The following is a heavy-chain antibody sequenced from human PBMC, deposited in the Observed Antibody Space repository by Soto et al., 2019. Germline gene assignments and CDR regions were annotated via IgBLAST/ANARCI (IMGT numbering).Heavy chain of an antibody. CDR3: ARYDSSGYYWPYYYYGMDV. J-gene: IGHJ6*02. V-gene: IGHV3-21*01. CDR2: ISSSSSYI. Sequence: EVQLVEFGGGLVKPGGSLRLSCAASGFTFSTYSMNWVRQAPGKGLEWVSSISSSSSYIYYADSVMGRFTISRDNAKNSLYLQMNSLRAEDTAVYYCARYDSSGYYWPYYYYGMDVWGQGTTVTVSS. D-gene: IGHD3-22*01. CDR1: GFTFSTYS.